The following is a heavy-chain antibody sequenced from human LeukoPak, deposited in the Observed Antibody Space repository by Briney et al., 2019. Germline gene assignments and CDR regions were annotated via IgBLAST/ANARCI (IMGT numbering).Heavy chain of an antibody. CDR3: AREDSSGYYGFDY. J-gene: IGHJ4*02. Sequence: SETLSLTCTVSGGSISSSSYYWGWIRQPPGKGLEWIGSIYYSGSTYYNPSLKSRVTISVDTSKNQFSLKLSSVTAADTAVYYCAREDSSGYYGFDYWGQGTLVTVSS. CDR1: GGSISSSSYY. D-gene: IGHD3-22*01. CDR2: IYYSGST. V-gene: IGHV4-39*07.